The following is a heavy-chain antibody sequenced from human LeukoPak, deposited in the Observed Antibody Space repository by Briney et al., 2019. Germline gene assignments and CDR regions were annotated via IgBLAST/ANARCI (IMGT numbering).Heavy chain of an antibody. J-gene: IGHJ4*02. CDR1: GGTFSSYA. CDR2: IIPIFGIA. Sequence: SVKVSCKASGGTFSSYAISWVRQAPGQGLEWVGRIIPIFGIANYAQKFQGRVTITADKSTSTAYMELSSLRSEDTAVYYCARDRTSTPWLFDYWGQGTLVTVS. V-gene: IGHV1-69*04. CDR3: ARDRTSTPWLFDY. D-gene: IGHD2/OR15-2a*01.